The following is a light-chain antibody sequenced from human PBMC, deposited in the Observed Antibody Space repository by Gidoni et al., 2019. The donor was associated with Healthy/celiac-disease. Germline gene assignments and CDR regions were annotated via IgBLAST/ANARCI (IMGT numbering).Light chain of an antibody. CDR3: QQYGSSPFT. V-gene: IGKV3-20*01. CDR2: GAS. Sequence: EIVVTQSHGTLSLSPGERATLSCRASQSVSSSYLAWYQQKPGQAPRLLIYGASSRATGIPDRFSGSGSGTDFTLTISRLEPEDFVVYYCQQYGSSPFTFGPGTKVDIK. CDR1: QSVSSSY. J-gene: IGKJ3*01.